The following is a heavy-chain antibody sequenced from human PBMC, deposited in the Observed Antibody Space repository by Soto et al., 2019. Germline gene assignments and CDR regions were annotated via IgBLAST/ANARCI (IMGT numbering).Heavy chain of an antibody. CDR3: AGGPEGWPADY. V-gene: IGHV1-18*01. CDR1: GYTFSAYG. J-gene: IGHJ4*02. CDR2: ISAYNENT. D-gene: IGHD6-19*01. Sequence: SVQVSCKASGYTFSAYGIAWVRQAPGQGLEWMGWISAYNENTYYAHNLQGRVPMTIDTSTSTGYLEMNSLRAEDTAVYYCAGGPEGWPADYWGQGTLVTVSS.